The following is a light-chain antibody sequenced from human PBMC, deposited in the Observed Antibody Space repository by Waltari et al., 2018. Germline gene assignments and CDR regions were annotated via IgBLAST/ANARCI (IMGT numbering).Light chain of an antibody. CDR2: EDY. CDR3: AAWDSSLSGWA. Sequence: QSVLTQPPSMSAAPGQRVTISCSGSRSNIGNNYVSWYQQLPGTAPKLLLYEDYRRPSGIPDRFSGSKSGTSATLGITGLQTGDEADYYCAAWDSSLSGWAFGGGTKLTVL. CDR1: RSNIGNNY. V-gene: IGLV1-51*02. J-gene: IGLJ3*02.